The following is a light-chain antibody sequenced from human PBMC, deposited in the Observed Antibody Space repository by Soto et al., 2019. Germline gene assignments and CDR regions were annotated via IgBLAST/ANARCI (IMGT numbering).Light chain of an antibody. CDR3: QKYNSDPLT. V-gene: IGKV1-27*01. J-gene: IGKJ4*01. CDR2: DAS. Sequence: DIQITQSPSSLSASVGDRVTITCRASQGISNYLAWYQQIPGKAPKILIYDASTLQSGVPSRFSGRGSGTDFTLIISRLQPEDVATYYCQKYNSDPLTFGGGTKVDIK. CDR1: QGISNY.